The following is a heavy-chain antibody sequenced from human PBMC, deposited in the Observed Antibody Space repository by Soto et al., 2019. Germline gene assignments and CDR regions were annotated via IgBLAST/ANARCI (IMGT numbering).Heavy chain of an antibody. V-gene: IGHV1-69*12. Sequence: QVQLVQSGAEVKKPGSSVKVSCKASGGTFSSYAISWVRQAPGQGLEWMGGIIPIFGTANYAQKFQGRGTMTADESTGPAYMELSSRRSEDTAVYYCASTGGGGDWYFDLRGLGTLVTVSS. D-gene: IGHD3-16*01. CDR1: GGTFSSYA. CDR2: IIPIFGTA. J-gene: IGHJ2*01. CDR3: ASTGGGGDWYFDL.